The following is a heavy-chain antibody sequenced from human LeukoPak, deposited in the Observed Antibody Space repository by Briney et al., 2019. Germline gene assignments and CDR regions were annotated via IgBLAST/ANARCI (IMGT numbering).Heavy chain of an antibody. CDR3: ARGSTVTTSGFDY. D-gene: IGHD4-17*01. CDR1: GGSISSGGYY. CDR2: IYYSGST. Sequence: PSETLSLTCTVSGGSISSGGYYWSWIRQHPGKGLESIGYIYYSGSTYYNPSLKSRVTISVDTSKNQFSLKLSSVTAADTAVYYCARGSTVTTSGFDYWGQGTLVTVSS. J-gene: IGHJ4*02. V-gene: IGHV4-31*03.